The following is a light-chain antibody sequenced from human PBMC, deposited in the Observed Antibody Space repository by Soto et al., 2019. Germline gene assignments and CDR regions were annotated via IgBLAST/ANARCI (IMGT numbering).Light chain of an antibody. CDR1: QSVNSY. CDR3: QQYYNWPLT. CDR2: GPS. V-gene: IGKV3-15*01. J-gene: IGKJ4*01. Sequence: EIVMTQSPATLSVSPGEIATLFCRASQSVNSYVAWYQQKPGQAPRLLIYGPSTRATGIPGRFSGSASGTEFTLTVSSLQSEDFAVYYCQQYYNWPLTFGGGTKVEVK.